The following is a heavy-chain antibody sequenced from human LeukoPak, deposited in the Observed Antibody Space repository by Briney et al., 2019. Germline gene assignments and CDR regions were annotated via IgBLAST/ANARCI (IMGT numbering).Heavy chain of an antibody. CDR3: AREITSSSSSDYYYGMDV. Sequence: ASMKVSCKASGYTFTSYGISWVRQAPGQGLEWMGWISAYNGNTNYAQKLQGRVTMTTDTSTGTAYMELRSLRSDDTAVYYCAREITSSSSSDYYYGMDVWGQGTTVTVSS. CDR2: ISAYNGNT. J-gene: IGHJ6*02. D-gene: IGHD6-6*01. V-gene: IGHV1-18*01. CDR1: GYTFTSYG.